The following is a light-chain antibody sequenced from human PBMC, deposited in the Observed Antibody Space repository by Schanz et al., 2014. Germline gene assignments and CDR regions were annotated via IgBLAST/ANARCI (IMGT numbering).Light chain of an antibody. V-gene: IGKV3-15*01. J-gene: IGKJ1*01. Sequence: EVVMTQSPDTLSVSPGERATLSCRASQTISNNLAWYQQKPGQAPRLLIFGASTRATGIPARFSGSGSGTDFTLTISRLEPEDFAVYYCQLPATFGQGTKVEIK. CDR2: GAS. CDR1: QTISNN. CDR3: QLPAT.